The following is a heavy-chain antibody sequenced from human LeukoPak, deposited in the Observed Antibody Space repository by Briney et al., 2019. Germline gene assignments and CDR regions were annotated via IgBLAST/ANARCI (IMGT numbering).Heavy chain of an antibody. V-gene: IGHV1-18*01. D-gene: IGHD6-19*01. Sequence: ASVKVSCKASGGTFSSYAISWVRQAPGQGLEWMGWISAYNGNTNYAQKPQGRVTMTTDTSTSTAYMELRSLRSDDAAVYYCATPGIAVATDAFDIWGQGTMVTVSS. J-gene: IGHJ3*02. CDR1: GGTFSSYA. CDR3: ATPGIAVATDAFDI. CDR2: ISAYNGNT.